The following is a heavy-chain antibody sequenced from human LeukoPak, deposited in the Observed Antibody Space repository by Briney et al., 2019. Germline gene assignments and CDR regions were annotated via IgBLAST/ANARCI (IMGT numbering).Heavy chain of an antibody. CDR2: ISSDGSNK. D-gene: IGHD3-16*02. V-gene: IGHV3-30*18. J-gene: IGHJ4*02. CDR1: GFTFSSYG. Sequence: GGSLRLSCAASGFTFSSYGMYWVRQAPGKGLEWVAVISSDGSNKYYADSVKGRFTISRDNSKNTLYLQMNSLRPEDTAVYYCAQDRSPFGVHLGELSLYWGQGTLVTVSS. CDR3: AQDRSPFGVHLGELSLY.